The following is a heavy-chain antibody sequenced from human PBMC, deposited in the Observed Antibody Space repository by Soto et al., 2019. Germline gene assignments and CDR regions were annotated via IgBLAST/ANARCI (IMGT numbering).Heavy chain of an antibody. J-gene: IGHJ4*02. CDR2: IYWNDDK. V-gene: IGHV2-5*01. Sequence: HITLTESGPTLVKPTQTLTLTCTYSGFSLRTTGVGVGWVRQPPGKALEWLAIIYWNDDKHYSPSLKSRFTPXXDISKSQVVLTMPNMDPVDTATYYCAHTWGLPFDYWGQGTLVIVSS. CDR3: AHTWGLPFDY. D-gene: IGHD3-16*01. CDR1: GFSLRTTGVG.